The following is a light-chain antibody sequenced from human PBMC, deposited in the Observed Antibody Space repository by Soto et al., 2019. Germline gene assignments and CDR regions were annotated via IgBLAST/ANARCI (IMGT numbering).Light chain of an antibody. Sequence: QSVLTQPPSASGTPGQRVTISCSGSRSNIGSNAVNWYQQVPGTAPKLLIYSHNQRPSGVPDRFSGSKSGTSASLAISGLHSEDEADYYCAAWDDSLNGRVFGGGTKLTVL. CDR2: SHN. V-gene: IGLV1-44*01. CDR3: AAWDDSLNGRV. J-gene: IGLJ3*02. CDR1: RSNIGSNA.